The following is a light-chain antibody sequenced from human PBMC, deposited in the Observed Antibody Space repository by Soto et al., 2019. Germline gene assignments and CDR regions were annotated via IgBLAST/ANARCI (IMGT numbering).Light chain of an antibody. CDR2: DAS. V-gene: IGKV3-11*01. CDR3: QQRSKWPRT. J-gene: IGKJ1*01. CDR1: QSVSSY. Sequence: EIVLTQSPATLSLSPGERATLSCRASQSVSSYLAWYQQKPGQAPRLLIYDASNRATGIPARFSGSGSGTDFTLTISRLEPEDFAVYYCQQRSKWPRTFGQGTKVDIK.